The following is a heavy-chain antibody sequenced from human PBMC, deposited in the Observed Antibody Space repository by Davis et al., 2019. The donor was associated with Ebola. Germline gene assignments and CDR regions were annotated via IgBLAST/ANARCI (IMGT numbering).Heavy chain of an antibody. CDR3: ARSNWNFPCWFDP. J-gene: IGHJ5*02. D-gene: IGHD1-7*01. Sequence: GGSLRLSCAASGFTFSSYSMNWVRQAPGKGLEWVAVIWYDGSNKYYADSVKGRFTISRDNSKNTLYLQMNSLRAEDTAVYYCARSNWNFPCWFDPWGQGTLVTVSS. CDR1: GFTFSSYS. CDR2: IWYDGSNK. V-gene: IGHV3-33*08.